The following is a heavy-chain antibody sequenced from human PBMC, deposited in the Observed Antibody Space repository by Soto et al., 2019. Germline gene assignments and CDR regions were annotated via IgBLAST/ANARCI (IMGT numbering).Heavy chain of an antibody. CDR2: ISAYNGNT. V-gene: IGHV1-18*01. CDR3: ARVGIRFLGWLIAY. D-gene: IGHD3-3*01. J-gene: IGHJ4*02. CDR1: GYTFTSYG. Sequence: ASVKVSCKASGYTFTSYGISWVRQAPGQGVEWMGWISAYNGNTNYAQKLQGRVTMTTDTSTSTAYMELRSLRSDDTAVYYCARVGIRFLGWLIAYWGQGTLVTXPQ.